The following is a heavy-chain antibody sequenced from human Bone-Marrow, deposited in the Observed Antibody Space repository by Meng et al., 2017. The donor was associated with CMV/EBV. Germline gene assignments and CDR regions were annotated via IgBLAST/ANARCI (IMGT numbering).Heavy chain of an antibody. V-gene: IGHV3-49*04. CDR2: IRNKPYGETT. J-gene: IGHJ3*02. CDR1: GFTFGDYA. CDR3: TRIRYSYGYGAFDI. Sequence: GGSLRLSCRVSGFTFGDYAMSWVRQAPGKGLEWVGFIRNKPYGETTEYAASVKGRFTISRDDSNSIAYLQMNSLETEDTAVYYCTRIRYSYGYGAFDIWGQGTRVTVSS. D-gene: IGHD5-18*01.